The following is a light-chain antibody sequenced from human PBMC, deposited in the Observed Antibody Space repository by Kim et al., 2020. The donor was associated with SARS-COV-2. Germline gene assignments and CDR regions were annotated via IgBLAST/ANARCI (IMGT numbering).Light chain of an antibody. V-gene: IGLV3-19*01. J-gene: IGLJ3*02. Sequence: SELTQDPAVSVALGQTVRITCQGDSLRSYYASWYQQKPGQAPVLVIYVKNNRPSGIPDRFSGSSSGNTASLTITGAQAEDEADYYCNSRDSSGNHWVFG. CDR2: VKN. CDR1: SLRSYY. CDR3: NSRDSSGNHWV.